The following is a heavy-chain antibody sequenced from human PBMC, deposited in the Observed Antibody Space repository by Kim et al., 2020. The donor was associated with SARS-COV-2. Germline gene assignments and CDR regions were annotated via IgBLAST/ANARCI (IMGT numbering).Heavy chain of an antibody. D-gene: IGHD4-17*01. CDR3: ARGDYGGNSDY. Sequence: YNADAVKGRYTISRDTSKNTLYLQRSSLCAADTAVYYCARGDYGGNSDYWGQGTLVTVSS. V-gene: IGHV3-30*07. J-gene: IGHJ4*02.